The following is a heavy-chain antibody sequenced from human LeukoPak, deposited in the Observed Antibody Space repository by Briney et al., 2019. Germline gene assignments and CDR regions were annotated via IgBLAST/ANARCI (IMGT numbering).Heavy chain of an antibody. D-gene: IGHD4-17*01. CDR1: GYTFTGYY. CDR3: ARDTVPGGHYVGYYYYYGMDV. Sequence: ASVKVSCKASGYTFTGYYMHWVRQAPGQGLEWVGWINPNSGGTNYAQKFQGRVTMIRDTSISTAYMELSRLRSDDTAVYYCARDTVPGGHYVGYYYYYGMDVWGQGPTVTVSS. V-gene: IGHV1-2*02. CDR2: INPNSGGT. J-gene: IGHJ6*02.